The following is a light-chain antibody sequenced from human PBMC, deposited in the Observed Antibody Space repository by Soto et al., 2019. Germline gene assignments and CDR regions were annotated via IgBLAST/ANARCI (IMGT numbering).Light chain of an antibody. Sequence: QSVLTQPDSGSGSHGQSITIAYTGTIRDVGSYNLVSWYQQRPGEAPKLIISEVRNRPSGISYRFTGSKSGNTASLTISGLQTEDEADYYCSSYTTTSTLVFGGGTKVTVL. CDR2: EVR. CDR3: SSYTTTSTLV. CDR1: IRDVGSYNL. V-gene: IGLV2-14*01. J-gene: IGLJ3*02.